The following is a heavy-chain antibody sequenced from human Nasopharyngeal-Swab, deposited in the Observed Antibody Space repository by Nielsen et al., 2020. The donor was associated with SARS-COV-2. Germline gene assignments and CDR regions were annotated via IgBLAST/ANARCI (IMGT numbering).Heavy chain of an antibody. CDR2: IYYSGST. V-gene: IGHV4-39*02. D-gene: IGHD6-19*01. Sequence: RQAPGKGLEWIGSIYYSGSTYYNPSLKSRVTISVDTSKNHFSLKLSSVIAPDTAVYYCASRIAVASGHYRPFDYWGQGTLVTVSS. CDR3: ASRIAVASGHYRPFDY. J-gene: IGHJ4*02.